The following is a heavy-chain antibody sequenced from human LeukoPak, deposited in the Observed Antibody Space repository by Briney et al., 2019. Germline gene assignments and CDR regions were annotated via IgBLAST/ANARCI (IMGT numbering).Heavy chain of an antibody. CDR2: ISSSSYI. CDR3: ARRITMIVVVIPRFGYFDY. Sequence: PGGSLRLSCAASGFTFSSYSMNWVRQAPGKGLEWVSSISSSSYIYYADSVEGRFTISRDNAKNSLYLQMNSLRAEDTAVYYCARRITMIVVVIPRFGYFDYWGQGTLVTVSS. J-gene: IGHJ4*02. D-gene: IGHD3-22*01. CDR1: GFTFSSYS. V-gene: IGHV3-21*01.